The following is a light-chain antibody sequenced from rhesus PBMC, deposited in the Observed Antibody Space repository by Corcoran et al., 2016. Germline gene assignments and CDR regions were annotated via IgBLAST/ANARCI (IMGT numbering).Light chain of an antibody. J-gene: IGKJ4*01. CDR3: QQYNYSPPT. Sequence: DIQMTQSPSSLSAFVGDRVTITCRASQAINEYLSWYQQKPGKAPEPLLYYASSLETGVPSRFSGSGSGTDYTLTISRLQPEDIATYYCQQYNYSPPTFGGGTKVEIK. CDR1: QAINEY. CDR2: YAS. V-gene: IGKV1-66*01.